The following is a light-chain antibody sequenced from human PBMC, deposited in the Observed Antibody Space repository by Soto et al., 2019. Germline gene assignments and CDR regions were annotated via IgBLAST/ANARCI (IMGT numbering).Light chain of an antibody. V-gene: IGKV1-39*01. CDR1: QSISSY. CDR2: AAS. CDR3: QQSYTKPYT. Sequence: IQMTQSTASLSASWGDIVTIPCRASQSISSYLNWYQQKPGKAPKILIYAASSLQRGVPSRFSGSGSGTDFTLTISSLQPEDFASYFCQQSYTKPYTFGQGTRLEI. J-gene: IGKJ5*01.